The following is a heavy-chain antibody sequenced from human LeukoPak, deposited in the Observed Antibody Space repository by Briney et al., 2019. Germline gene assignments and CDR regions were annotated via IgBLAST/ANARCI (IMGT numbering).Heavy chain of an antibody. CDR1: GFTFSSYG. CDR3: AKDPICDY. CDR2: ISYDGSNK. D-gene: IGHD2-21*01. Sequence: GGSLRLSCAASGFTFSSYGMHWVRQAPGKGLEWVAVISYDGSNKYYADSVKGRFTISRDNSKNTLYLQMNSLRAEDTAVYYSAKDPICDYWGQGTLVTVSS. J-gene: IGHJ4*02. V-gene: IGHV3-30*18.